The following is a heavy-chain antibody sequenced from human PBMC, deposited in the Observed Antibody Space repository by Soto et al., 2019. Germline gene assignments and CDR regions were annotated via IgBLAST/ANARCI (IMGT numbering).Heavy chain of an antibody. CDR2: IRYSGKT. J-gene: IGHJ3*02. CDR1: GGSLTNYF. Sequence: QVQLQESGPGLVEPSETLSLTCTVSGGSLTNYFWTWIRQPPGKGLEWLAYIRYSGKTGYNPSLKGRATISLDMSRNQFFLKVTSVTAADTAMYYCARFQYTVVTPFGMWGQGTMLIVSS. CDR3: ARFQYTVVTPFGM. V-gene: IGHV4-59*01. D-gene: IGHD2-21*02.